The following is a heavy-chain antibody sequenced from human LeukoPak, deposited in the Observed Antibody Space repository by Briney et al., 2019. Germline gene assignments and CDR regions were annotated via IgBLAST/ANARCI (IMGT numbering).Heavy chain of an antibody. J-gene: IGHJ3*02. Sequence: SVKVSCKASGGTFSSYAISWVRQAPGQGLEWMGGIIPIFGTANYAQKFQGRVTITADESTSTAYMELSSLRSEDTAVYYCARAFYGIAAAGADAFDIWGQGTMVTVSS. D-gene: IGHD6-13*01. CDR3: ARAFYGIAAAGADAFDI. CDR1: GGTFSSYA. CDR2: IIPIFGTA. V-gene: IGHV1-69*13.